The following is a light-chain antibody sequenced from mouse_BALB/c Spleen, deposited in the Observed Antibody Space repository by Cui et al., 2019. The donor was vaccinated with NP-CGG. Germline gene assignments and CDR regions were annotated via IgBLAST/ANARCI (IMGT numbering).Light chain of an antibody. CDR3: ALWYSNHWV. CDR1: TGAVTTSNY. CDR2: GTN. Sequence: QHVVTPEYAPTTSPGETVTLTCRSSTGAVTTSNYANWVQEKPDHLFTGLIGGTNNRAPGVPARFSGSLIGDKAALTITGAQTEDEAIYFCALWYSNHWVFGGGTKLTVL. V-gene: IGLV1*01. J-gene: IGLJ1*01.